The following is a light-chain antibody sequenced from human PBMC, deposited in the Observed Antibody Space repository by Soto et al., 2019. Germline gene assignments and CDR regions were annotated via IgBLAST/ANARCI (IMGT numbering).Light chain of an antibody. CDR2: EVS. CDR3: TSYAGTYSFFYV. CDR1: SSDIGAYNY. Sequence: QSVLTQPPSASGSPGQSVTISCTGTSSDIGAYNYVSWYQQLPGKAPKLIIYEVSKRPSGVPDRFSGSKSGNTASLTVSGLQAEDEADYYCTSYAGTYSFFYVFGNGTKVTVL. J-gene: IGLJ1*01. V-gene: IGLV2-8*01.